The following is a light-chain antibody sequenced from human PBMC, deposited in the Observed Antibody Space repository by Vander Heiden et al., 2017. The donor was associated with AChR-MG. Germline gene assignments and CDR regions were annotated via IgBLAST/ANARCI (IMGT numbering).Light chain of an antibody. J-gene: IGKJ1*01. V-gene: IGKV1-17*01. CDR1: QAIRND. CDR2: AAS. Sequence: DIQMTQSPSSLSASVGDRVTITCRASQAIRNDLGSYQQKPGKAPKRLIYAASSLQSGVPSRFSGSGSGTEFTLTISSLQPEDFATYYCRQHNSYPLTFGQGTKVEIK. CDR3: RQHNSYPLT.